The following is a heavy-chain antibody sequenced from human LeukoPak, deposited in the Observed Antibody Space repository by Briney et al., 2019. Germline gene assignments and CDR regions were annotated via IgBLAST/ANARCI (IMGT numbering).Heavy chain of an antibody. D-gene: IGHD6-13*01. J-gene: IGHJ3*02. CDR3: ARDWPSGWQQLPDYDAVDI. CDR2: ISGGGGDT. V-gene: IGHV3-23*01. CDR1: RFTFNSFT. Sequence: GVSLTLSCAASRFTFNSFTMTRLPQPPGQGLEWVSNISGGGGDTYYADSVKGRFTISRDNSKHTLCLQMNSLRAEDTAVYYCARDWPSGWQQLPDYDAVDIWGQGTMVTVSS.